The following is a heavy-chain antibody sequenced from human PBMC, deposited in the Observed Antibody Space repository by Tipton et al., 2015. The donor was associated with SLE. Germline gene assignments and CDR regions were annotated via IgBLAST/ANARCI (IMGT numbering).Heavy chain of an antibody. D-gene: IGHD3-16*01. V-gene: IGHV1-58*02. Sequence: QLVQSGPEVKEPGTSVKVSCEASGLTFSGSAIQWVRQARGQRLEWMGWIVFDSGNKNYAQKFHEKFTMTRDMSTGTAYMELSGLTSEDTAVYYCATLEESWAVTPGGIAYWGQGTLVTVSS. J-gene: IGHJ4*02. CDR1: GLTFSGSA. CDR3: ATLEESWAVTPGGIAY. CDR2: IVFDSGNK.